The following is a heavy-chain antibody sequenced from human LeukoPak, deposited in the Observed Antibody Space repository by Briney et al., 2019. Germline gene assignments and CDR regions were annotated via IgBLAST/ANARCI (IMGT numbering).Heavy chain of an antibody. V-gene: IGHV4-59*01. CDR3: ARAGGDILTLDY. J-gene: IGHJ4*02. CDR1: GGSISSYY. D-gene: IGHD3-9*01. CDR2: IYYSGST. Sequence: SETLSLTCTVSGGSISSYYWNWIRQPPGKGLEWIGYIYYSGSTNYNPSLKSRVTISVDTSKNQFSLKLSSVTAADTAVYYCARAGGDILTLDYWGQGTLVTVSS.